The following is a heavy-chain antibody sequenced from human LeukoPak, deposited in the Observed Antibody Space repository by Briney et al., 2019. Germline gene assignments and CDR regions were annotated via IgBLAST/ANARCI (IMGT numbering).Heavy chain of an antibody. Sequence: PSETLSLTCTVSGDSINSLDLWSWVRQPPGKGLEWVGEMYLSGTTHSNPSVKSRVTISIDKSKNQFFLNLSSVTAADTAVYYCAGLVGRYSSGLYYYYFDYWGQGTLVTVSS. V-gene: IGHV4-4*02. J-gene: IGHJ4*02. CDR3: AGLVGRYSSGLYYYYFDY. CDR2: MYLSGTT. CDR1: GDSINSLDL. D-gene: IGHD3-22*01.